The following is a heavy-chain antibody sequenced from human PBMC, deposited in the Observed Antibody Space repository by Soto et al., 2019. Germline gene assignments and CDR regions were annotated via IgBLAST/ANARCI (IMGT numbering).Heavy chain of an antibody. Sequence: LSLTCTVSGGSISSGGYYWSWIRQHPGKGLEWIGYIYYSGSTYYNPSLKSRVTISVDTSKNQFSLKLSSVTAADTAVYYCARAVPPGIQLWSRYYYGMDVWGQGTTVTVSS. CDR3: ARAVPPGIQLWSRYYYGMDV. J-gene: IGHJ6*02. D-gene: IGHD5-18*01. V-gene: IGHV4-31*03. CDR2: IYYSGST. CDR1: GGSISSGGYY.